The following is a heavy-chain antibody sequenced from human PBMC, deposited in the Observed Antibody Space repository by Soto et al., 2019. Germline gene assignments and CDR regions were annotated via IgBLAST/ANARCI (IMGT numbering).Heavy chain of an antibody. CDR2: ISSSSSYI. CDR1: GFTFSSYS. CDR3: ARDIPQGATGILNYYYYGMDV. V-gene: IGHV3-21*01. Sequence: GSLRLSCAASGFTFSSYSMNWVRQAPGKGLEWVSSISSSSSYIYYADSVKGRFTISRDNAKNSLYLQMNSLRAEDTAVYYCARDIPQGATGILNYYYYGMDVWGQGTTVTVSS. D-gene: IGHD1-26*01. J-gene: IGHJ6*02.